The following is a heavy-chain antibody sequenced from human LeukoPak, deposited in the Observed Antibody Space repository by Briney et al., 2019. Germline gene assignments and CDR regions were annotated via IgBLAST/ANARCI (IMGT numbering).Heavy chain of an antibody. Sequence: ASVKVSCKASGYTFTGYYMHWVRQAPGQGLEWMGRINPNSGGTNYAQKFQGRVTMTRDTSISTAYMELSRLRSDDTAVYYCARVRYSGSFTSWYYFDYWGQGTLVTVSS. D-gene: IGHD1-26*01. V-gene: IGHV1-2*06. CDR1: GYTFTGYY. CDR3: ARVRYSGSFTSWYYFDY. CDR2: INPNSGGT. J-gene: IGHJ4*02.